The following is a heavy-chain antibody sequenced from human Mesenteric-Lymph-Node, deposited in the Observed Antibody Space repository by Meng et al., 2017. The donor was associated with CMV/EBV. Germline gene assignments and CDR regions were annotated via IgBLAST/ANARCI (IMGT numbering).Heavy chain of an antibody. CDR3: ARHQRWLKSEGGFNY. Sequence: QGQLRQLGAGLLKPSETLSLTCAVSGGSFSGYYWSWIRQPPGKGLEWIGEINHSGSTNYNPSLKSRVTISVDTSKNQFSLKLSSVTAADTAVYYCARHQRWLKSEGGFNYWGQGTLVTASS. CDR2: INHSGST. V-gene: IGHV4-34*01. D-gene: IGHD4-23*01. CDR1: GGSFSGYY. J-gene: IGHJ4*02.